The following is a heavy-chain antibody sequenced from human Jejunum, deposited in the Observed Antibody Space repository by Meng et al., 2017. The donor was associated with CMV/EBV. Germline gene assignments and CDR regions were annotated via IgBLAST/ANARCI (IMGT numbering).Heavy chain of an antibody. D-gene: IGHD3-9*01. J-gene: IGHJ5*02. V-gene: IGHV4-39*07. CDR2: IYYSGST. CDR1: SSDY. CDR3: AREAAIGDILTGYNWFDP. Sequence: SSDYWGWIRQHPGKGLEWIGTIYYSGSTYYNPSLKSRVTISVDTSKNQFSLKLSSVTAADTAVYYCAREAAIGDILTGYNWFDPWGQGTLVTVSS.